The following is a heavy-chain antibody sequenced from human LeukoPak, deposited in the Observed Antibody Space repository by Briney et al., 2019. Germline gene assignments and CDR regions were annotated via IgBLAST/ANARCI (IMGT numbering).Heavy chain of an antibody. Sequence: SETLSLTCAVYGGSLSGYYWSWIRQPPGKGLEWIGEINHIGSTNYNPPLKSRVTISADTSKNQFSLKLTSVTAADTAVYYCARAGWYGSGSYPDYWGQGTPVTVSS. D-gene: IGHD3-10*01. CDR2: INHIGST. CDR1: GGSLSGYY. J-gene: IGHJ4*02. V-gene: IGHV4-34*01. CDR3: ARAGWYGSGSYPDY.